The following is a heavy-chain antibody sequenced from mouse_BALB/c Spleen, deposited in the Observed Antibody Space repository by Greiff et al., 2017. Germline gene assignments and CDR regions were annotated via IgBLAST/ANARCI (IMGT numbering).Heavy chain of an antibody. D-gene: IGHD2-4*01. Sequence: VQLKESGPGLVKPSQSLSLTCTVTGYSITSDYAWNWIRQFPGNKLEWMGYISYSGSTSYNPSLKSRISITRDTSKNQFFLQLNSVTTEDTATYYGARGVGDYDYETFAYWGQGTLVTVSA. CDR3: ARGVGDYDYETFAY. V-gene: IGHV3-2*02. CDR1: GYSITSDYA. CDR2: ISYSGST. J-gene: IGHJ3*01.